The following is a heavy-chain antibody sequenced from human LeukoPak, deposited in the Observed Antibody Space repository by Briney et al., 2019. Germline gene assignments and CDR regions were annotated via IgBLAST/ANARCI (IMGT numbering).Heavy chain of an antibody. Sequence: ASVKVSCKASGGTFSSYAISWVRQAPGQGLEWMGGIIPIFSTANYAQKFQGRVTITADESTSTAYMELSSLRSEDTAVYYCAREIRYYDSSGYRGMDVWGQGTTVTVSS. V-gene: IGHV1-69*13. CDR1: GGTFSSYA. CDR3: AREIRYYDSSGYRGMDV. D-gene: IGHD3-22*01. CDR2: IIPIFSTA. J-gene: IGHJ6*02.